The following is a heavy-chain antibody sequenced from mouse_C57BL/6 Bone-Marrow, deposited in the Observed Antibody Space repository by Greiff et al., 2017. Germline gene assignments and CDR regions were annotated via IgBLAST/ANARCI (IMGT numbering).Heavy chain of an antibody. V-gene: IGHV1-64*01. CDR3: AIITTVPYFDY. Sequence: QVQLQQPGAELVKPGASVKLSCKASGYTFTSYWMHWVKQRPGQGLEWIGEIYPRSGNTYYNEKFKGKATLTADKSSSTAYMELRSLTSEDSAVYFCAIITTVPYFDYWGQGTTLTVSS. CDR2: IYPRSGNT. CDR1: GYTFTSYW. J-gene: IGHJ2*01. D-gene: IGHD1-2*01.